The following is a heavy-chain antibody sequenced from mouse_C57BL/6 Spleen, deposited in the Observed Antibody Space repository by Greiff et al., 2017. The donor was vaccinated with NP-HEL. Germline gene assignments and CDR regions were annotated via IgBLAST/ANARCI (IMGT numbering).Heavy chain of an antibody. CDR3: AREDYGSSYWAMDY. J-gene: IGHJ4*01. D-gene: IGHD1-1*01. Sequence: EVKLMESGGGLVKPGGSLKLSCAASGFTFSSYAMSWVRQTPEKRLEWVATISDGGSYTYSPDNVKGRFTIYRDNAKNNLYLQMSHLKSEDTAMYYCAREDYGSSYWAMDYWGQGTSVTVSS. V-gene: IGHV5-4*01. CDR1: GFTFSSYA. CDR2: ISDGGSYT.